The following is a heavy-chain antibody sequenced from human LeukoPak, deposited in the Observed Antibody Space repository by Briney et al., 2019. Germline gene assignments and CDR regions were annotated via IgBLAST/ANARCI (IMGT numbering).Heavy chain of an antibody. Sequence: SETLSLTCTVSGGSISSYYWSWIRQPPGKGLEWIGYIYYSGSTKYNPSLKSRVSISVDTSKNQFSLKLSSVTAADTAVYYCARGAGAGHNLQPFDYWGQGTLVTVSS. J-gene: IGHJ4*02. CDR3: ARGAGAGHNLQPFDY. CDR2: IYYSGST. CDR1: GGSISSYY. D-gene: IGHD5-24*01. V-gene: IGHV4-59*08.